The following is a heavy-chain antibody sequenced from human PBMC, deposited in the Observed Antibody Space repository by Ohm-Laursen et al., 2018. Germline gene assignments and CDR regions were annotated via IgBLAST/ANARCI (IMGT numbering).Heavy chain of an antibody. J-gene: IGHJ3*02. Sequence: SLRLSCAASGFTFDDYAMHWVRQAPGKGLEWVSGISWNSGSIGYADSVKGRFTISRDNAKNSLYLQMNSLRAEDTALYYCAKDLFGSSWDDAFDIWGQGTMVTVSS. CDR3: AKDLFGSSWDDAFDI. CDR2: ISWNSGSI. CDR1: GFTFDDYA. D-gene: IGHD6-13*01. V-gene: IGHV3-9*01.